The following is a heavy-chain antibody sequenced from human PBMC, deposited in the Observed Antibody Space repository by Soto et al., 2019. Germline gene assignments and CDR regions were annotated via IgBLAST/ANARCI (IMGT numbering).Heavy chain of an antibody. J-gene: IGHJ5*02. D-gene: IGHD6-6*01. V-gene: IGHV2-5*02. Sequence: SGPTLVNPTQTLTLTCTFSGFSLSTSGVGVGWIRQPPGKALEWLALIYRDDDKRYSPSLKSRLTITKDTSKNQVVLTMTNMDPVVTATYYCAHLKSIAAREGLYNWFDPWGQGTLVTVSS. CDR3: AHLKSIAAREGLYNWFDP. CDR2: IYRDDDK. CDR1: GFSLSTSGVG.